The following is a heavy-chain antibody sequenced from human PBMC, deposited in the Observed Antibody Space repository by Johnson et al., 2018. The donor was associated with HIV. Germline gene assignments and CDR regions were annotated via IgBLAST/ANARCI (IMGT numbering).Heavy chain of an antibody. J-gene: IGHJ3*02. D-gene: IGHD3-22*01. Sequence: VQLVESGGGLVQPGGSLRLSCGVSGISVSVNHMSWVRQPPGKGLEWVSGISWNSGSIGYADSVKGRFTISRDNAKNSLYLQMNSLRAEDTALYYCAKDIGYYDSSDYDAFDIWGQGTMVTVSS. CDR2: ISWNSGSI. CDR3: AKDIGYYDSSDYDAFDI. V-gene: IGHV3-9*01. CDR1: GISVSVNH.